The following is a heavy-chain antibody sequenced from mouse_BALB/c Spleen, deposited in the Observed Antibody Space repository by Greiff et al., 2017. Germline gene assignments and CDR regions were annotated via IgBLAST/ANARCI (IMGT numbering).Heavy chain of an antibody. CDR2: ISSGGST. D-gene: IGHD2-4*01. CDR1: GFTFSSYA. V-gene: IGHV5-6-5*01. J-gene: IGHJ4*01. CDR3: ARVYYDYVYYAMDY. Sequence: DVQLVESGGGLVKPGGSLKLSCAASGFTFSSYAMSWVRQTPEKRLEWVASISSGGSTYYPDSVKGRFTISRDNARNILYLQMSSLRSEDTAMYYCARVYYDYVYYAMDYWGQGTSVTVSS.